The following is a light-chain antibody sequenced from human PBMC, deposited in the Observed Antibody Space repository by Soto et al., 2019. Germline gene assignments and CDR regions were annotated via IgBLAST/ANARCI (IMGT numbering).Light chain of an antibody. Sequence: EIVMTKSPATLYLSPGERATLSCRASQSVSSNLAWYQQKPGQAPRLLIYGASTRATGIPASFSGSGSGTEFTLTISSLQSEDFAVYYCQQYNNWPPWTFGQGTKVEIK. CDR2: GAS. CDR1: QSVSSN. CDR3: QQYNNWPPWT. V-gene: IGKV3-15*01. J-gene: IGKJ1*01.